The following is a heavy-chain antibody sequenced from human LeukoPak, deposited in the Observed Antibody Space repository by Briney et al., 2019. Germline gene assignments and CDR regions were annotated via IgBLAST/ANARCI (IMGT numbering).Heavy chain of an antibody. J-gene: IGHJ4*02. CDR1: GYTFTNYG. CDR3: ARSGVGYFYDNTGYYPLDY. D-gene: IGHD3-22*01. V-gene: IGHV1-18*01. Sequence: ASVKVSCKASGYTFTNYGISWVRQAPGQGLEWMGWISAYTGNTNYAQNFQGRVTMTTDTSTSTAFMELRSLRSDDTAVYYCARSGVGYFYDNTGYYPLDYGGQGTLVTVSS. CDR2: ISAYTGNT.